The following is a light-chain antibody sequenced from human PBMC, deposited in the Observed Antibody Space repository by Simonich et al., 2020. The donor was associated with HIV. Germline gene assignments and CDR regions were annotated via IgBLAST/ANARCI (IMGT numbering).Light chain of an antibody. CDR2: DVS. V-gene: IGLV2-14*01. CDR1: SSDVGGYNY. J-gene: IGLJ3*02. Sequence: QSALPQPASVSGSPGRSTTISCPGTSSDVGGYNYVSCYQQHPGKAPKLMIYDVSKGPSGVSNRFSGSKSGNTASLTISGLQAEDEADYYCSSYTSSSTLVFGGGTKLTVL. CDR3: SSYTSSSTLV.